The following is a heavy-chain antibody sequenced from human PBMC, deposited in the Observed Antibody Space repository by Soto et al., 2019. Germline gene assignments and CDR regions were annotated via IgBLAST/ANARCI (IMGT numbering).Heavy chain of an antibody. CDR2: INAGNGNT. CDR3: ATGPVYRYGDYGYFDY. V-gene: IGHV1-3*01. Sequence: GASVKVSCKASGYTFTSYAMHWVRQAPGQRLEWMGWINAGNGNTKYSQKFQGRVTMTEDTSTDTAYMELSSLRSEDTAVYYCATGPVYRYGDYGYFDYWGQGTLVTVSS. D-gene: IGHD4-17*01. CDR1: GYTFTSYA. J-gene: IGHJ4*02.